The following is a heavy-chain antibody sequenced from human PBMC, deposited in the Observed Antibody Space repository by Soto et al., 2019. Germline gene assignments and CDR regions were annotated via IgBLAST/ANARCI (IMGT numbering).Heavy chain of an antibody. D-gene: IGHD4-17*01. Sequence: ASVKVSCKASGYTFTSYAMHWVRQAPGQRLEWMGWINAGNGNTKYSQKFQGRVTITRDTSASTAYMELSSLRSEDTAVYYCARDNYYGDYGYNYYGLDVWGQGTPVTVSS. V-gene: IGHV1-3*01. J-gene: IGHJ6*02. CDR2: INAGNGNT. CDR3: ARDNYYGDYGYNYYGLDV. CDR1: GYTFTSYA.